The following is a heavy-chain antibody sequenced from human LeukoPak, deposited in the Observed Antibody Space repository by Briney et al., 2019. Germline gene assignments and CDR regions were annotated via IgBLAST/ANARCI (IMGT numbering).Heavy chain of an antibody. D-gene: IGHD1-14*01. CDR2: ISASGGRA. J-gene: IGHJ4*02. CDR3: AKRDAGFDY. V-gene: IGHV3-23*01. Sequence: GGSLRLSCAASGFTFNNYPMSWARQAPGKGLEWVSAISASGGRAYYADSVKGRFTISRDNSKDTLYLQMNSLGADDTAVYYCAKRDAGFDYWGQGALVTVSS. CDR1: GFTFNNYP.